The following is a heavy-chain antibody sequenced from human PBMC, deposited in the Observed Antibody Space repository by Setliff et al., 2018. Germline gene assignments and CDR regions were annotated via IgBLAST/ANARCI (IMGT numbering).Heavy chain of an antibody. D-gene: IGHD2-21*02. CDR1: GFTFSSYA. V-gene: IGHV3-30*04. CDR2: ISYDGSNK. J-gene: IGHJ6*02. CDR3: ARNWVTAQHYYYGMDV. Sequence: GGSLRLSCAASGFTFSSYAMHWVRQAPGKGLEWVAVISYDGSNKYYADSVKGRFTISRDNSKNTLYLQMDSLRAEDTAVYYCARNWVTAQHYYYGMDVWGQGTTVTVSS.